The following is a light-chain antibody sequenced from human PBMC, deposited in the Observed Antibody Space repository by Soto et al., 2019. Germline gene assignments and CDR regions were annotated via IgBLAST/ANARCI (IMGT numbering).Light chain of an antibody. CDR2: GTS. CDR1: QSVNSNY. CDR3: QQYDNSHRQ. Sequence: EIVLTQSPGTLSLSPGERATLSCRASQSVNSNYLAWYQQKPGQGPRLLMYGTSNKDTGIPDRFSGSGSGTVFTLTISRREPEDFAVYYCQQYDNSHRQFGQGTHVEIK. V-gene: IGKV3-20*01. J-gene: IGKJ1*01.